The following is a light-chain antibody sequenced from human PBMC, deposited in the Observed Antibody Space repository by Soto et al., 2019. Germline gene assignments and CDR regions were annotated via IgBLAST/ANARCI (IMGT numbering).Light chain of an antibody. Sequence: DIQMTQSPSSLSASVGDRVTITCRASQIISSYLNWYQHKPGNAPDLLIYAASTLQSGVPSRFSGSGSGTDFTLTISSLQPEDFATYYCQQSYATPYTFGQGTKLQIK. CDR1: QIISSY. CDR2: AAS. V-gene: IGKV1-39*01. CDR3: QQSYATPYT. J-gene: IGKJ2*01.